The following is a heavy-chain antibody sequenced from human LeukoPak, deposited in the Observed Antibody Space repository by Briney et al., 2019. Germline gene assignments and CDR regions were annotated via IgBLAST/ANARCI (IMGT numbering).Heavy chain of an antibody. CDR3: ARGPMATIFVVDY. Sequence: GGSLRLSCAASGFTLSYYWMSWVRQAPGKGLEWVANIKQDGSEKYYVDSVKGRFTISRDNARNSVYLQMNSLRAEDTAVYYCARGPMATIFVVDYWGQGTLVTVSS. J-gene: IGHJ4*02. V-gene: IGHV3-7*01. D-gene: IGHD3-3*01. CDR2: IKQDGSEK. CDR1: GFTLSYYW.